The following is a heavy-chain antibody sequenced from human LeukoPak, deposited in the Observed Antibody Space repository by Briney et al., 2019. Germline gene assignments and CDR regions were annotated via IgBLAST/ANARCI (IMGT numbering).Heavy chain of an antibody. D-gene: IGHD5-24*01. J-gene: IGHJ4*02. CDR1: GGSISGHY. CDR2: IYYTGSS. Sequence: SETLSLTCTVSGGSISGHYWSWIRQPPGKGLEWIGFIYYTGSSHYSPSLKSRVTISVDVPKNQFSMNLTSVTAADTGVYYCARHPFNYPFDFWGQGTLVTVSS. CDR3: ARHPFNYPFDF. V-gene: IGHV4-59*08.